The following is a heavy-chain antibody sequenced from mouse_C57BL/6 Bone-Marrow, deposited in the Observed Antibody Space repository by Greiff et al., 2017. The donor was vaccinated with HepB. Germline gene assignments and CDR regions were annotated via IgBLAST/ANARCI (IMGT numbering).Heavy chain of an antibody. V-gene: IGHV1-22*01. J-gene: IGHJ4*01. Sequence: EVQRVESGPELVKPGASVKMSCKASGYTFTDYNMHWVKQSHGKSLEWIGYINPNNGGTSYNQKFKGKATLTVNKSSSTAYMELRSLTSEDSAVYYCARSGDSVPFYAMDYWGQGTSVTVSS. CDR2: INPNNGGT. CDR3: ARSGDSVPFYAMDY. D-gene: IGHD5-1*01. CDR1: GYTFTDYN.